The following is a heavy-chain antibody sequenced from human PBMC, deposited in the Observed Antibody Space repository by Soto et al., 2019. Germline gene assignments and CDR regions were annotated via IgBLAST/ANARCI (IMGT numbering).Heavy chain of an antibody. CDR2: ISYDGSNK. CDR1: GFTFSSYG. D-gene: IGHD3-3*01. J-gene: IGHJ4*02. V-gene: IGHV3-30*18. Sequence: GGSLRLSCAASGFTFSSYGMHWVRQAPGKGLEWVTVISYDGSNKYYADSVKGRFTISRDNSKNTLYLQMNSLRAEDTAVYYCAKVLLGFRSGGWLQFPIDYWGQGT. CDR3: AKVLLGFRSGGWLQFPIDY.